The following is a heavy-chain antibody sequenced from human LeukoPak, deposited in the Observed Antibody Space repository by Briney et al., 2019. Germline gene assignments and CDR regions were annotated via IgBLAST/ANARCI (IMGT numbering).Heavy chain of an antibody. CDR3: TTVERGYDILTGYQRPDY. J-gene: IGHJ4*02. Sequence: SGGSLRLSCAASGFTFSNAWMSWVRQAPGKGLEWVGRIKSKTDGGTTDYAAPVKGRFTISRDDSKNTLYLQMNSLKTEDTAVYYCTTVERGYDILTGYQRPDYWGQGTLVTVSS. V-gene: IGHV3-15*01. CDR2: IKSKTDGGTT. CDR1: GFTFSNAW. D-gene: IGHD3-9*01.